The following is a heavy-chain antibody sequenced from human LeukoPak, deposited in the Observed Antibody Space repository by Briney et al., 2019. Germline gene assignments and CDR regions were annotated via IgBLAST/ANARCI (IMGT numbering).Heavy chain of an antibody. CDR3: ARQRGLALGY. Sequence: PSETLSLTCAVYGGSFSGYYWSWIRQPPGKGLEWIGEINHSGSTNYNPSLKSRVTISVDTSKNQFSLKLSSVAAADTAVYYCARQRGLALGYWGQGTLVTVSS. J-gene: IGHJ4*02. CDR1: GGSFSGYY. V-gene: IGHV4-34*01. D-gene: IGHD3/OR15-3a*01. CDR2: INHSGST.